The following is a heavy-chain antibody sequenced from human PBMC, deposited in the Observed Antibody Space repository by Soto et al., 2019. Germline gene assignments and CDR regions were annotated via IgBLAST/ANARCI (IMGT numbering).Heavy chain of an antibody. V-gene: IGHV3-30*18. CDR2: ISYDGSNK. J-gene: IGHJ3*02. CDR1: GFSFSSYG. CDR3: AKIATIVEYNWNDVLAFDI. D-gene: IGHD1-1*01. Sequence: GGSLRLSCAASGFSFSSYGMHWVRQAPGKGLEWVAVISYDGSNKYYADSVKGRFTISRDNSKNTLYLQMNSLRAEDTAVYYCAKIATIVEYNWNDVLAFDIWGQGTMVTVSS.